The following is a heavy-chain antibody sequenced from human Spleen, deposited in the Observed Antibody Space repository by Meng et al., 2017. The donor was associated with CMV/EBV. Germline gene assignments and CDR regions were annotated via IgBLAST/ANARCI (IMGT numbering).Heavy chain of an antibody. CDR1: GGSITSDSYY. CDR2: VYSSGRT. CDR3: VRDMGMWYFDS. Sequence: CTVSGGSITSDSYYWSWIRQPPGKRLEWIGYVYSSGRTDYNPSLKSRVTMSVDTSKSQFYLKVNSVTAADTAVYYCVRDMGMWYFDSWGQGTLVTVSS. V-gene: IGHV4-61*01. D-gene: IGHD7-27*01. J-gene: IGHJ4*02.